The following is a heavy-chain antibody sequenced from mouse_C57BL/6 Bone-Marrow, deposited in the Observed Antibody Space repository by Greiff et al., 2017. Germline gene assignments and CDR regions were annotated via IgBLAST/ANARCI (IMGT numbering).Heavy chain of an antibody. CDR3: ARHGVYLFAY. V-gene: IGHV5-12*01. D-gene: IGHD5-5*01. Sequence: EVKLMESGGGLVQPGGSLKLSCAASGFTFSDYYMYWVRQTPEKRLEWVAYISNGGGSTYYPDTVKGRFTISRDNAKNTLYLQMSRLKSEDTAMYYCARHGVYLFAYGGQGTLVTVSA. CDR1: GFTFSDYY. CDR2: ISNGGGST. J-gene: IGHJ3*01.